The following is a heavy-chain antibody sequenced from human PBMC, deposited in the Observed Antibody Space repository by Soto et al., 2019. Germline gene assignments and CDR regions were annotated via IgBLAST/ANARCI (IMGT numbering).Heavy chain of an antibody. J-gene: IGHJ4*02. Sequence: SETLSLTCTVSNDSIRSGTYYWAWIRQPPGRGLEWMGSLSYLGTTDYNPSLRSRVTISKDASKNQFSLKLTSVTAADTAVYYCATGRSDSGWYEEHFWGWGTLVTAPQ. V-gene: IGHV4-39*01. CDR3: ATGRSDSGWYEEHF. CDR2: LSYLGTT. CDR1: NDSIRSGTYY. D-gene: IGHD6-19*01.